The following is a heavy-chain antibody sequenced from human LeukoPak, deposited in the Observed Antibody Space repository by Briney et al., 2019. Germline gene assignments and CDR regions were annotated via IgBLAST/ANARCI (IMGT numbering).Heavy chain of an antibody. CDR2: ISYDASNK. V-gene: IGHV3-30*04. CDR3: AKVGPYSSSWSPTVPFDY. Sequence: QPGGSLRLSCAASGFTFSSYAMHWVRQAPGKGLEWMSVISYDASNKYYADSVKGRFTISRDNSKKTLYLQMNSLRAEDTAVYYCAKVGPYSSSWSPTVPFDYWGQGTLVTVSS. CDR1: GFTFSSYA. D-gene: IGHD6-13*01. J-gene: IGHJ4*02.